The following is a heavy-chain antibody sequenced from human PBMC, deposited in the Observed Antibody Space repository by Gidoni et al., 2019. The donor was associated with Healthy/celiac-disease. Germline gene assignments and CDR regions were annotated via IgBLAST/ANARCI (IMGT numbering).Heavy chain of an antibody. V-gene: IGHV4-34*01. Sequence: QVQLQQWGAGLLKPSETLSLTCAVYGGSFSGYYWSWIRQPPGKGLEWIGEIHHRGSPNYNPSLKSRVTISVDTSKNQFSLKLSSVTAADTAVYYCARGRVTYYYGSGSRKYGMDVWGQGTTVTVSS. D-gene: IGHD3-10*01. J-gene: IGHJ6*02. CDR2: IHHRGSP. CDR3: ARGRVTYYYGSGSRKYGMDV. CDR1: GGSFSGYY.